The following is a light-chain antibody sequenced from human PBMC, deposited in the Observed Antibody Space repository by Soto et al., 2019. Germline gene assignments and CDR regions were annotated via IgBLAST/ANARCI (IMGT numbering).Light chain of an antibody. Sequence: IVLTQSPATLSLSPGERATLSCRARQSVSNSLAWYXXKPGQIITTYLPGYQQNLGQLPRLFIYDVSNRATGIPASFSGSGFGTDFPLTIGSRKPEDFAVYYCQQLNNGPQITSAQGARLEI. V-gene: IGKV3-11*01. CDR3: QQLNNGPQIT. CDR2: DVS. J-gene: IGKJ5*01. CDR1: QSVSNS.